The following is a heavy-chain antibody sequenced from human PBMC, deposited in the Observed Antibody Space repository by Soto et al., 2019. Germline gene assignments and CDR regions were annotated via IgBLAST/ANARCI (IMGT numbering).Heavy chain of an antibody. CDR2: IKQDGSEK. J-gene: IGHJ4*02. CDR1: GFTFSSYW. CDR3: ARGVAIVGVVTKKVNYFDY. Sequence: GGSLRLSCAASGFTFSSYWMSWVRQAPGKWLEWVANIKQDGSEKYYVDSVKGRFTISRDNAKNSLYLQMKSLRAEDTAVYYCARGVAIVGVVTKKVNYFDYWGKGTLVPVSS. D-gene: IGHD3-3*01. V-gene: IGHV3-7*01.